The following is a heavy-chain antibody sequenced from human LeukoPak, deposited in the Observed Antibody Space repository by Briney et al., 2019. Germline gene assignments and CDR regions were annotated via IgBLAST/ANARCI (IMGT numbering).Heavy chain of an antibody. J-gene: IGHJ4*02. CDR1: GGSISSSSYY. Sequence: SETLSLTCTVSGGSISSSSYYWGWIRQPPGKGLEWIGSIYYSGSTYYNPSLKSRVTISVDTSKNQFSLKLSYVTAADTAVYYCARTGLWFGELLGFDYWGQGTLVTVSS. D-gene: IGHD3-10*01. CDR3: ARTGLWFGELLGFDY. CDR2: IYYSGST. V-gene: IGHV4-39*01.